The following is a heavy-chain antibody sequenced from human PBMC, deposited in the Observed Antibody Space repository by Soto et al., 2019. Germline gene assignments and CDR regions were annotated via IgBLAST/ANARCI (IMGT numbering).Heavy chain of an antibody. J-gene: IGHJ6*02. Sequence: GGSLRLSCAASDSTFSNYAMNWVRQAPGKGLEWVSAISGSGGTRYYADSVKGRFTISRDNSKNTLFLQMNSLRAEDTAVYYCAKVRSNYYYYYGLDVWGQGTTVTVSS. V-gene: IGHV3-23*01. D-gene: IGHD4-4*01. CDR3: AKVRSNYYYYYGLDV. CDR2: ISGSGGTR. CDR1: DSTFSNYA.